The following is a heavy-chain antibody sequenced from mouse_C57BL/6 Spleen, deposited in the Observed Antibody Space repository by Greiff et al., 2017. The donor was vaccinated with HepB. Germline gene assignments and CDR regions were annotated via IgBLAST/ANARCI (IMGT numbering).Heavy chain of an antibody. J-gene: IGHJ4*01. CDR1: GFTFSDYY. CDR3: ARADYAMDY. Sequence: EVKLVESEGGLVQPGSSMKLSCTASGFTFSDYYMAWVRQVPEKGLEWVANINYDGSSTYYLDSLKSRFIISRDNAKNILYLQMSSLKSEDTATYYGARADYAMDYWGQGTSVTVSS. CDR2: INYDGSST. V-gene: IGHV5-16*01.